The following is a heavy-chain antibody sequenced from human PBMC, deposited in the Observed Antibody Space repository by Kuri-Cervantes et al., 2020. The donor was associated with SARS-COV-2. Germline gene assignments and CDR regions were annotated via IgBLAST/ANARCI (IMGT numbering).Heavy chain of an antibody. D-gene: IGHD1-26*01. CDR1: GFTFSSYA. CDR2: ISYDGSNK. CDR3: ARAGGGSYYGWFDL. V-gene: IGHV3-30-3*01. J-gene: IGHJ5*02. Sequence: GGSLRLSCAASGFTFSSYAMHWVRQAPGKGLEWVAVISYDGSNKYYADSVKGRFTISRDNSKNALYLQMNSLRAEDTAVYYCARAGGGSYYGWFDLWGQGTLVTVSS.